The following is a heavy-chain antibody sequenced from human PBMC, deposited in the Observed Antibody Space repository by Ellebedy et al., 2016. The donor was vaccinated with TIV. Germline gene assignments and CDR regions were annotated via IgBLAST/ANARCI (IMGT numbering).Heavy chain of an antibody. CDR3: AMTSSSGWYGVVDY. D-gene: IGHD6-19*01. V-gene: IGHV3-23*01. CDR1: GFTFSDYY. CDR2: ISGSGGST. Sequence: GESLKISXAASGFTFSDYYMSWIRQAPGKGLEWVSAISGSGGSTYYADSVKGRFTISRDNSKNTLYLQMNSLRAEDTAVYYCAMTSSSGWYGVVDYWGQGTLVTVSS. J-gene: IGHJ4*02.